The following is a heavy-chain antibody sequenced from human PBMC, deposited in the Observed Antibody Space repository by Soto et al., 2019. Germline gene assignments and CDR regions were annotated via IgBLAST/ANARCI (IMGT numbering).Heavy chain of an antibody. J-gene: IGHJ5*02. Sequence: GGSLRLSCAASGFSFGTYAMHWVRQAPGKGLEWVSTMSGSATSTQYADSVKGRFTISRDNSKNTLYLQMNSLRAEDTAVYYCAKRGNSSNWYLNWFDPWGQGTLVTVSS. CDR2: MSGSATST. CDR1: GFSFGTYA. CDR3: AKRGNSSNWYLNWFDP. D-gene: IGHD6-13*01. V-gene: IGHV3-23*01.